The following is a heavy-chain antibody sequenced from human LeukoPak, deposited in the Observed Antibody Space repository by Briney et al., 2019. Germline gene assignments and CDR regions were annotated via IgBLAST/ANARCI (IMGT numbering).Heavy chain of an antibody. CDR2: ISSSSSTI. D-gene: IGHD6-13*01. Sequence: GGSLRLSCAASGFTFGSYSMNWVRQAPGKGLEWVSYISSSSSTIYYADSVKGRFTISRDNAKNSLYLQMNSLRAEDTALYYCAKDKRPEEQLVEIDYWGQGTLVTVSS. CDR3: AKDKRPEEQLVEIDY. CDR1: GFTFGSYS. J-gene: IGHJ4*02. V-gene: IGHV3-48*04.